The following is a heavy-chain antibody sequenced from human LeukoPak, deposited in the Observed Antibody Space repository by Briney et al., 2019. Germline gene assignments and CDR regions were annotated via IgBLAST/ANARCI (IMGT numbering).Heavy chain of an antibody. Sequence: GGSPRLSCAASGFTFSSYSMNWVRQAPGKGLEWVSSISSSSSYIYYADSVKGRFTISRDNAKNSLYLQMNSLRAEDTAVYYCAGDASNYYDSSGFYYWDQGTLVTVSS. D-gene: IGHD3-22*01. CDR1: GFTFSSYS. CDR3: AGDASNYYDSSGFYY. J-gene: IGHJ4*02. CDR2: ISSSSSYI. V-gene: IGHV3-21*01.